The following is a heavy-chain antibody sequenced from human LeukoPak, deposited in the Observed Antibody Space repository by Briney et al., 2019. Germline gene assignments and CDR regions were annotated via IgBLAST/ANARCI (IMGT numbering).Heavy chain of an antibody. D-gene: IGHD3-10*01. CDR1: GFTLSSYH. CDR3: ARGADYYGSAYFDC. V-gene: IGHV3-48*02. Sequence: GGSLRLSCAASGFTLSSYHMNWVRQAPGKGLEWVSYISSSSSTIYYADSVKGRFTISRDNAKNSLYLQMNSLRDADTAVYYCARGADYYGSAYFDCWGQGTLVTVSS. J-gene: IGHJ4*02. CDR2: ISSSSSTI.